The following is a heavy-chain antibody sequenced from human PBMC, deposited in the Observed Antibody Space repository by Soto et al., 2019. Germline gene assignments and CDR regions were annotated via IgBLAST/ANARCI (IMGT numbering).Heavy chain of an antibody. CDR2: IYYSGST. J-gene: IGHJ6*03. D-gene: IGHD6-6*01. CDR3: ARDKGSSPTDYYYYYYMDV. Sequence: PSETLSLTCTVSGGSISSYDWSWIRQPPGKGLEWIGYIYYSGSTNYNPSLKSRATISVDTSKNQFSLKLSSVTAADTAVYYCARDKGSSPTDYYYYYYMDVWGKGTTVTVSS. V-gene: IGHV4-59*01. CDR1: GGSISSYD.